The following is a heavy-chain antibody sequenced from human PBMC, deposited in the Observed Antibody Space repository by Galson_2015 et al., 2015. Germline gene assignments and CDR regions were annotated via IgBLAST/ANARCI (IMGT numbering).Heavy chain of an antibody. CDR1: GGTFSIFA. CDR2: LLPIYGTP. J-gene: IGHJ5*01. CDR3: ATSNAVFCCSGGSCCLDS. V-gene: IGHV1-69*13. Sequence: SVKVSCKASGGTFSIFAISWVRQAPGQRLEWMGGLLPIYGTPNYAQKFQGRVTITADESTSTAYMALSSLTSEDTAVFYCATSNAVFCCSGGSCCLDSCGHGTLVTVSS. D-gene: IGHD2-15*01.